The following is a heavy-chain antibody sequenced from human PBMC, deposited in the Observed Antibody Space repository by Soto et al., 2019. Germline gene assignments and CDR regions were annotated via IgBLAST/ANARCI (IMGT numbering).Heavy chain of an antibody. V-gene: IGHV4-4*07. CDR1: GGSISSYY. D-gene: IGHD6-13*01. CDR3: ASQGGVAAAGPFDY. J-gene: IGHJ4*02. CDR2: IYTSGST. Sequence: QVQLQESGPGLVKPSETLSLTCTVSGGSISSYYWSWIRQPAGKGLEWIGRIYTSGSTNYNPSLKSRVTMAVDTSKSQFSLKLSSVTAADTAVYYCASQGGVAAAGPFDYWGQGTLVTVSS.